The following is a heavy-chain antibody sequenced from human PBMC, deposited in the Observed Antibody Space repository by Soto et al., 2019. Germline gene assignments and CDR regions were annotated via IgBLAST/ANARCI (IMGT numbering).Heavy chain of an antibody. CDR3: AGGFSSVVFDV. J-gene: IGHJ3*01. CDR2: FYYGGST. CDR1: GGSISSYY. V-gene: IGHV4-59*01. Sequence: QVQLQESGPGLVKPSETPSLTCTVSGGSISSYYWSWIRQPPGKGLEWIGYFYYGGSTNYNPSLKSRVTISIDTSKNQFSLNLFSVTAADTAVYYCAGGFSSVVFDVWGQGTMVTVSS. D-gene: IGHD6-19*01.